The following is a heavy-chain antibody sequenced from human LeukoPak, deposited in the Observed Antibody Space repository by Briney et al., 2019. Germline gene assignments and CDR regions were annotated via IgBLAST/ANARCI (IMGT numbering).Heavy chain of an antibody. CDR1: GYTFTSYG. CDR3: ARDVHGDYGSGWFDP. CDR2: ISAYNGNT. V-gene: IGHV1-18*01. D-gene: IGHD4-17*01. Sequence: GASVKVSCKASGYTFTSYGISWVRQAPGQGLEWMGWISAYNGNTNYAQKFQGRVTITKDESTRTVYLELTSLTSDDTAVYYCARDVHGDYGSGWFDPWGQGTLVSVSS. J-gene: IGHJ5*02.